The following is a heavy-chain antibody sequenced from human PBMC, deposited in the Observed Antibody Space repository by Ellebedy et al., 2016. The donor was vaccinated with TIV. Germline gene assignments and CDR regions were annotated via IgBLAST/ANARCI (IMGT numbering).Heavy chain of an antibody. D-gene: IGHD5-12*01. CDR3: ARDLSGDDLGIDY. J-gene: IGHJ4*02. CDR2: INSDGSSI. CDR1: GFSFSRYW. V-gene: IGHV3-74*01. Sequence: GESLKISCAASGFSFSRYWMHWVRHAPGKGLMWISRINSDGSSISYADSVKGRFTISRDNAKNTQYLQMNSLRVEDTAVYYCARDLSGDDLGIDYWGQGTLVTVSS.